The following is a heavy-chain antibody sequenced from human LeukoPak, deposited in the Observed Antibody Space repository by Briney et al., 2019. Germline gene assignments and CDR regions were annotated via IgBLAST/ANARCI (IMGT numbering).Heavy chain of an antibody. CDR2: ITDGGGGR. CDR1: GGTFNSYA. CDR3: ANGQRLASRLDH. Sequence: GGSLRLSCAASGGTFNSYAMYWVRQAPGKGLEWVSGITDGGGGRYYAGSVKGRFTMSTDDSKKTLYLQMNSLMVEETAVDYCANGQRLASRLDHWGQGTQVTVSS. J-gene: IGHJ4*02. D-gene: IGHD6-25*01. V-gene: IGHV3-23*01.